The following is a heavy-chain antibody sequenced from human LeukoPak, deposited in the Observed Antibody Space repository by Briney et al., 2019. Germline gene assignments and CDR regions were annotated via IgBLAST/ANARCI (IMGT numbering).Heavy chain of an antibody. J-gene: IGHJ5*02. CDR1: GYTFTSYD. D-gene: IGHD3-22*01. V-gene: IGHV1-8*01. Sequence: ASVKVSCKASGYTFTSYDINWVRQATGQGLEWMGWMNPNSGNTGYAQKFQGRVTMPRNTSINTAYMELSSLRSEDTAVYYCARGNYYDSSGYSSWFDPWGQGTLVTVSS. CDR3: ARGNYYDSSGYSSWFDP. CDR2: MNPNSGNT.